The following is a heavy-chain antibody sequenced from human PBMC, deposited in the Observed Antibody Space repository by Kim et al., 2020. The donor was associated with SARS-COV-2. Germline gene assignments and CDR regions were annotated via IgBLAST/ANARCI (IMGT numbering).Heavy chain of an antibody. CDR2: ISGSGGST. D-gene: IGHD3-10*01. V-gene: IGHV3-23*01. Sequence: GGSLRLSCAASGFTFSSYAMSWVRQAPGKGLEWVSAISGSGGSTYYADSVKGRFTISRDNSKNTLYLQMNSLRAEDTAVYYCAKHAPRATLLTMVRGVMVSYYFDYWGQGTLVTVSS. CDR1: GFTFSSYA. J-gene: IGHJ4*02. CDR3: AKHAPRATLLTMVRGVMVSYYFDY.